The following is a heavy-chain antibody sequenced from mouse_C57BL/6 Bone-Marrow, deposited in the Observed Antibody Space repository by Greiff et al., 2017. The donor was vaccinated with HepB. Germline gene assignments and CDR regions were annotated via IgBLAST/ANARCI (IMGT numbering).Heavy chain of an antibody. V-gene: IGHV5-6*01. CDR2: ISSGGSYT. J-gene: IGHJ1*03. CDR3: ARHGFITTVVAFYWYFDV. CDR1: GFTFSSYG. Sequence: EVQVVESGGDLVKPGGSLKLSCAASGFTFSSYGMSWVRQTPDKRLEWVATISSGGSYTYYPDSVKGRFTISRDNAKNTLYLQMSSLKSEDTAMYYCARHGFITTVVAFYWYFDVWGTGTTVTVSS. D-gene: IGHD1-1*01.